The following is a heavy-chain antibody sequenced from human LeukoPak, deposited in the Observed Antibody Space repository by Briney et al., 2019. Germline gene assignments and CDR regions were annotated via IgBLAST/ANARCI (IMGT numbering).Heavy chain of an antibody. CDR2: ITRSGAAK. J-gene: IGHJ4*02. CDR3: AKDHPSCGGRDCLLFDN. V-gene: IGHV3-23*01. D-gene: IGHD2-21*01. CDR1: EFTFSTFA. Sequence: GGSLRLSCAASEFTFSTFAMSWGRQAPGEGLEWVSTITRSGAAKYYADSVKGRFTISRDNSKNTLYLQMDSLSAEDTALYYCAKDHPSCGGRDCLLFDNWGQGTLVTVSS.